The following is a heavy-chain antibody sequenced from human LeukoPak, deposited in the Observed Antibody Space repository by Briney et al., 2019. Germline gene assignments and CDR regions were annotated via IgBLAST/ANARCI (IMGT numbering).Heavy chain of an antibody. CDR2: IYYSGST. CDR1: GGSISSYY. CDR3: ARDAFLVGATTGGFDY. Sequence: SETLSLTCTVSGGSISSYYWIWIRQPPRKGLEWIGYIYYSGSTNYNPSLKSRVTISVDTSKNQFSLKLSSVTAADTAVYYCARDAFLVGATTGGFDYWGQGTLVTVSS. J-gene: IGHJ4*02. V-gene: IGHV4-59*01. D-gene: IGHD1-26*01.